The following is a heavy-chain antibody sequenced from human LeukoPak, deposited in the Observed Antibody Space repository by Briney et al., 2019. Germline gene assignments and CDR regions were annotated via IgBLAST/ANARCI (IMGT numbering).Heavy chain of an antibody. Sequence: GGSLRLSCAASGFTFSSYGMQWVRQAPGKGLDWVAFIRYDGVYKYYSDSVKGRFTISRDNSKNTLYLQMNSLRAEDTAVYYCAKDSMWLVREYYFDYWGQGTPVTVSS. J-gene: IGHJ4*02. CDR3: AKDSMWLVREYYFDY. D-gene: IGHD5-12*01. CDR2: IRYDGVYK. CDR1: GFTFSSYG. V-gene: IGHV3-30*02.